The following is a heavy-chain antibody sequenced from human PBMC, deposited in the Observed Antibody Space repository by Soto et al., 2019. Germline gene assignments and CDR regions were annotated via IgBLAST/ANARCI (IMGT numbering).Heavy chain of an antibody. CDR2: ISYDGSNK. V-gene: IGHV3-30*18. J-gene: IGHJ5*02. CDR3: AKDVRGVTYYYGSGSVNWFDP. CDR1: GFTFSSYG. Sequence: GALRLSCAASGFTFSSYGMHWVRQAPGKGLEWVAVISYDGSNKYYADSVKGRFTISRDNSKNTLYLQMNSLRAEDTAVYYCAKDVRGVTYYYGSGSVNWFDPWGQGTLVTVSS. D-gene: IGHD3-10*01.